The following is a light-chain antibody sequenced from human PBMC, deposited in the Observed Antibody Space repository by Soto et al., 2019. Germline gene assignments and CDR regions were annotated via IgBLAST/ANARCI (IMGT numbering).Light chain of an antibody. CDR2: DVS. J-gene: IGLJ1*01. Sequence: QSALTQPPSASGSPGQSVTISCTGTSSDVSGYNYVSWYQQHPGKAPKLMIYDVSKRPSGVPDRFSGSKSGNTASLTVSGLQAEDEADYYCSSYAGSNNFGVFGTGTKLTVL. V-gene: IGLV2-8*01. CDR3: SSYAGSNNFGV. CDR1: SSDVSGYNY.